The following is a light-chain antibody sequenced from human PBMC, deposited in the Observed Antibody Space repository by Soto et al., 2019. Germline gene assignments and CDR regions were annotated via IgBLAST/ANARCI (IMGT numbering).Light chain of an antibody. V-gene: IGKV1-5*03. Sequence: DIQMTQSPSTLSASVGDRVTITCRASQSISSWLAWYQQKPGKAPKVLIYKASSLESGVPSRFSVSGSGTEFTLTISSLQPDDFATYYCQQYNSYSPVWTFGQGTKVEIK. CDR2: KAS. CDR3: QQYNSYSPVWT. J-gene: IGKJ1*01. CDR1: QSISSW.